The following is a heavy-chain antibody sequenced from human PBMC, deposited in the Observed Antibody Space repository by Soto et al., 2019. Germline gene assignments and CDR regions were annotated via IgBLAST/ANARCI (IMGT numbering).Heavy chain of an antibody. D-gene: IGHD3-9*01. CDR3: ARQILRYFDWLLYPDAFDI. CDR2: IYYSGST. V-gene: IGHV4-59*08. CDR1: GGSISSYY. Sequence: SETLSLTCNVSGGSISSYYWSWIRQPPGKGLEWIGFIYYSGSTDYNPSLKSRASVSIDTSKNQFSLNLTSVTSADTAVYYCARQILRYFDWLLYPDAFDIWGQGTMVTVSS. J-gene: IGHJ3*02.